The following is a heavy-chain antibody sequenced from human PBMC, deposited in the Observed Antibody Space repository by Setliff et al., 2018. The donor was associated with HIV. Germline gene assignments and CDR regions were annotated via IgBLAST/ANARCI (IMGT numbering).Heavy chain of an antibody. CDR1: GYTFTNYD. Sequence: ASVKVSCKASGYTFTNYDINWVRQAPGQGLEWVGWMNPNSGNTGYAQKFQGRVTFTRNTSKGTAYMELSSLRPDDTAVYYCARGYCSNGVCQSFDHWGQGTLVTVSS. D-gene: IGHD2-8*01. J-gene: IGHJ4*02. CDR3: ARGYCSNGVCQSFDH. CDR2: MNPNSGNT. V-gene: IGHV1-8*03.